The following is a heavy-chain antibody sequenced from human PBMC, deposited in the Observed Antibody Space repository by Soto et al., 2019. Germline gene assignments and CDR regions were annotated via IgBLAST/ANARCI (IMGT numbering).Heavy chain of an antibody. CDR3: ARSLRRGPPFDY. CDR2: LYNTGST. Sequence: SETLSLTCTVSGASISRYYWSWIRQSPGKGLEWIGYLYNTGSTIYNPSLKSRVTISVDTSKNQFSLKLSSVTAADTAVYYCARSLRRGPPFDYWGQGTLVTVSS. V-gene: IGHV4-59*12. J-gene: IGHJ4*02. CDR1: GASISRYY. D-gene: IGHD3-10*01.